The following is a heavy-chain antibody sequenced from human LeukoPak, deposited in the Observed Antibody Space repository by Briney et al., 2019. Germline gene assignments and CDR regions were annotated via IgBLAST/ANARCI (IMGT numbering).Heavy chain of an antibody. CDR2: IRYDGSNK. CDR3: AKDLHLGWFGGLSYDY. Sequence: GGSLRLSCAASGFTFSSYGMHWVRQAPGKGLEWVAFIRYDGSNKYYADSVKGRFTISRDNSKNTLYLQMNSLRAEDTAVYYCAKDLHLGWFGGLSYDYWGQGTLVTVSS. J-gene: IGHJ4*02. V-gene: IGHV3-30*02. CDR1: GFTFSSYG. D-gene: IGHD3-10*01.